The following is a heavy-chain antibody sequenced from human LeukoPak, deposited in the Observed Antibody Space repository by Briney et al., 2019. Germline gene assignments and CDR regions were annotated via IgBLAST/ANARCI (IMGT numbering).Heavy chain of an antibody. D-gene: IGHD3-10*01. CDR1: GFTFSDSY. J-gene: IGHJ6*03. CDR2: ISGSGHDI. CDR3: AKDYYGDYMDV. V-gene: IGHV3-11*04. Sequence: GGSLRLSCAASGFTFSDSYMTWVRQAPGKGVEWVAYISGSGHDINYSESAKGRFTISRDNAKNSLYLQMSSLRVEDTAVYYCAKDYYGDYMDVWGKGNTVTVSS.